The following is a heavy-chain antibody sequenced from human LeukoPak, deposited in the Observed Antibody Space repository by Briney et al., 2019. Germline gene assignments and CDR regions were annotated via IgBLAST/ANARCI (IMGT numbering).Heavy chain of an antibody. CDR1: GYSISSGYY. V-gene: IGHV4-38-2*01. CDR2: INHSGST. J-gene: IGHJ4*02. Sequence: SETLSLTCAVSGYSISSGYYWGWIRQPPGKGLEWIGEINHSGSTNYNPSLKSRVTISVDTSKNQFSLKLSSVTAADTAVYYCARGPLLPPYRYYYDSSGQGDYWGQGTLVTVSS. CDR3: ARGPLLPPYRYYYDSSGQGDY. D-gene: IGHD3-22*01.